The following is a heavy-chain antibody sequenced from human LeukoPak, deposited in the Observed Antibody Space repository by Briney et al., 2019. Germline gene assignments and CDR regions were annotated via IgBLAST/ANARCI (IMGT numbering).Heavy chain of an antibody. D-gene: IGHD1-1*01. J-gene: IGHJ5*02. Sequence: PSQTLSLTCAVSGRSLSSVGYCWGWLRHPPGTGLEWIGYIYHSGSTYYNPSLKSRVTISLDSSKNPFSLKLSSVTAADTAVYYCARATGINWFDPWGQGTLVTVSS. V-gene: IGHV4-30-2*01. CDR3: ARATGINWFDP. CDR2: IYHSGST. CDR1: GRSLSSVGYC.